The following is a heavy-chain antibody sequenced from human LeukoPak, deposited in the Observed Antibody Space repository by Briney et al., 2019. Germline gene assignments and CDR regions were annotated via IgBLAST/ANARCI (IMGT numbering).Heavy chain of an antibody. D-gene: IGHD1-7*01. Sequence: PSETLSLTCTVSGGSISSSSYYWGWIRQPPGKGLEWIGSIYYSGSTYYNPSLKSRVTISVDTSKNQFSLKLSSVTAADTAVYYCARPLTGTTLIFDYWGQGTLVTVSS. CDR3: ARPLTGTTLIFDY. J-gene: IGHJ4*02. V-gene: IGHV4-39*07. CDR1: GGSISSSSYY. CDR2: IYYSGST.